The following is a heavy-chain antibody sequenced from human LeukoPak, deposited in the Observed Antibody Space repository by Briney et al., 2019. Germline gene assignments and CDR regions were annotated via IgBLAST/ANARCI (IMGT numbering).Heavy chain of an antibody. D-gene: IGHD1-26*01. CDR3: AKWSGSEVYYYGMDV. CDR2: ISGSGGST. CDR1: GFTFSSYA. V-gene: IGHV3-23*01. J-gene: IGHJ6*02. Sequence: PGGSLRLSCAASGFTFSSYAMSWVRQAPGKGLEWVSAISGSGGSTHYADSVKGRFTISRDNSKNTLYLQMNSLRAEDTAVYYCAKWSGSEVYYYGMDVWGQGTTVTVSS.